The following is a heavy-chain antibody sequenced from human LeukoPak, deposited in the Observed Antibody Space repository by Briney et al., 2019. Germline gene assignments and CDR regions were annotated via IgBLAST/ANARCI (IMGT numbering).Heavy chain of an antibody. J-gene: IGHJ4*02. D-gene: IGHD6-13*01. CDR1: GFTFKDYG. CDR2: ISRSSSNI. CDR3: ARDYGAAAGLIDY. V-gene: IGHV3-21*01. Sequence: GESLKISCAASGFTFKDYGMNWVRQAPGKGLEWVSSISRSSSNIYYADSLKGRFTISRDNAKNSLYLQMNSLRAEDTAVYYCARDYGAAAGLIDYWGQGTLVTVSS.